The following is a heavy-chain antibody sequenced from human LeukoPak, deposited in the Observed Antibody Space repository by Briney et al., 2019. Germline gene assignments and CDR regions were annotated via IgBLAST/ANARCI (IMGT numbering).Heavy chain of an antibody. V-gene: IGHV3-9*01. Sequence: GGSLRLSCAGSGFIFNNYAMHWVRQPPGKGLEWVSGISWNSGSIDYADSVKGRFTISRDNAKNSLYLQMNSLRAEDTAVYYCAKDGGLWVSAHWGDSWGRGTLVTVSS. CDR1: GFIFNNYA. CDR2: ISWNSGSI. J-gene: IGHJ4*02. CDR3: AKDGGLWVSAHWGDS. D-gene: IGHD7-27*01.